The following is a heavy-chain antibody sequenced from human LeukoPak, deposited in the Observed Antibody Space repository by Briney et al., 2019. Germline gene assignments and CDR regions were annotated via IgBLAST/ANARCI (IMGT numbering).Heavy chain of an antibody. J-gene: IGHJ6*03. D-gene: IGHD2-2*01. V-gene: IGHV1-2*02. CDR1: GYTFTGYY. CDR2: INPNCGGT. CDR3: ARDRVPDNYYYYYMDV. Sequence: ASVKVSCKASGYTFTGYYMHWVRQAPGQGLEWMGWINPNCGGTNYAQKFQGRVTMTRDTSISTAYMELSRLRSDDTAVYYCARDRVPDNYYYYYMDVWGKGTTVTVSS.